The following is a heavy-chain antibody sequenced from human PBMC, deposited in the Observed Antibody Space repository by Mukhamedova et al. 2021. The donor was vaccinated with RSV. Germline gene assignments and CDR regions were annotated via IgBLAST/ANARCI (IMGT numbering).Heavy chain of an antibody. Sequence: AQKLQGRVTMTTDTSTSTAYMELRSLRSDDTAVYYCARDRSGSHFDYWGHGTLVTVSS. CDR3: ARDRSGSHFDY. D-gene: IGHD1-26*01. J-gene: IGHJ4*01. V-gene: IGHV1-18*01.